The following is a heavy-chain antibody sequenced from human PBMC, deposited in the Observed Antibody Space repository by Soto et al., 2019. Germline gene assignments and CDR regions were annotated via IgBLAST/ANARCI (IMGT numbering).Heavy chain of an antibody. Sequence: GGSLRLSCAASGFTFSSYSMNWVRQAPGKGLEWVSSISSSSSYIYYADSVKGRFTISRDNAKNSLYLQMNSLRAEDTAVYYCARDPDDFWSGYSVAFDNWGQGTMVTVSS. D-gene: IGHD3-3*01. CDR2: ISSSSSYI. CDR3: ARDPDDFWSGYSVAFDN. V-gene: IGHV3-21*01. CDR1: GFTFSSYS. J-gene: IGHJ3*02.